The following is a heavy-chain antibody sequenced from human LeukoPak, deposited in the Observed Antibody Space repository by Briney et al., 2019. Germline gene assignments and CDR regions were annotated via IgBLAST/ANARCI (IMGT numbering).Heavy chain of an antibody. V-gene: IGHV4-61*02. J-gene: IGHJ4*02. CDR2: IYTSGST. CDR3: ARVADLWGFDS. CDR1: GGSISSGSYY. Sequence: SQTLSLTCTVSGGSISSGSYYWSWIRQPAGKGLEWIGRIYTSGSTNYNPSLKSRVTISVDTSKNQFSLKLSSVTAADTAVHYCARVADLWGFDSWGQGTLVTVSS. D-gene: IGHD3-16*01.